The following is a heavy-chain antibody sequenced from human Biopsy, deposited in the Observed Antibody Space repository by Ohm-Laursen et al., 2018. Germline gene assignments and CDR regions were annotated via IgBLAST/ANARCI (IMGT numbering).Heavy chain of an antibody. J-gene: IGHJ4*02. CDR3: ARDPRDTALGIFDY. CDR2: IWFDETNK. CDR1: GFTLNKHG. D-gene: IGHD5-18*01. Sequence: SSLRLSCTASGFTLNKHGMHWVRQAPGKGLEWVAVIWFDETNKHYADSVKGRFTISRDNSKNMLYLQMNTLRDADTAVYYRARDPRDTALGIFDYWGLGTLVTVSS. V-gene: IGHV3-33*01.